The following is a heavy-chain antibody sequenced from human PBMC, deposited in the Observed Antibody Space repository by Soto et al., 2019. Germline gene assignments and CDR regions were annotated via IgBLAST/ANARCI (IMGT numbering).Heavy chain of an antibody. Sequence: SETLSLTCTVPGGSVCSSRCDCGWSRQPPGKGLEWIASIKYSGTTFYNPSLKSRVTLSVDTSKNQFALKLSSVTAAETAVYYCARHGLTGSYYDAFDIWGQGTMVT. CDR1: GGSVCSSRCD. V-gene: IGHV4-39*01. J-gene: IGHJ3*02. CDR3: ARHGLTGSYYDAFDI. CDR2: IKYSGTT. D-gene: IGHD1-26*01.